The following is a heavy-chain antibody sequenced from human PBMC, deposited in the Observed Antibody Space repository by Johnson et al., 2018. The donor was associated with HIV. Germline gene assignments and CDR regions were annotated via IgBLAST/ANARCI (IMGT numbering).Heavy chain of an antibody. J-gene: IGHJ3*02. CDR2: ISYDGKNK. CDR3: ARGGVVHDAFDM. V-gene: IGHV3-30*04. D-gene: IGHD2-2*01. CDR1: GFTFSSYT. Sequence: QVQLVESGGGVVQPGGSLRLSCAASGFTFSSYTMHWVRQAPGKGLEWMAVISYDGKNKDYADTVKGRFTLSRDNSKNTLYLQLSSLRTEDTAVFYCARGGVVHDAFDMWGQGTMVTVSS.